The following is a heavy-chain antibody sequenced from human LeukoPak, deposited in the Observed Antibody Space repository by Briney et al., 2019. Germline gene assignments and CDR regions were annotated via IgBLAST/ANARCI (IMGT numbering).Heavy chain of an antibody. J-gene: IGHJ5*02. CDR3: ERERRYCSGNRCRGENWFDP. V-gene: IGHV1-18*01. CDR1: GYTFNTYG. CDR2: IFTYTGNA. D-gene: IGHD2-15*01. Sequence: ASVKVSCKASGYTFNTYGISWVRQAPGQGLEWMGWIFTYTGNADYAKKFQGRVNLTANTSASTAYMELRSLRSDDTAVYYCERERRYCSGNRCRGENWFDPWGQGTLVTVSS.